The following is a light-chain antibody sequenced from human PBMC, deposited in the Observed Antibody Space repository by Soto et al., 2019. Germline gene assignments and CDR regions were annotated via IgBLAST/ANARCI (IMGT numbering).Light chain of an antibody. CDR3: QQYNNWPRT. CDR1: QSVSSSY. CDR2: GAS. V-gene: IGKV3-15*01. Sequence: EIVLTQSPGTLSLSPGERATLSCRASQSVSSSYLAWYQQKPGQAPRLLIYGASTRATGIPARFSGSGSGTAFTLTISSLQSEDFAVYYCQQYNNWPRTFGQGTKVDIK. J-gene: IGKJ1*01.